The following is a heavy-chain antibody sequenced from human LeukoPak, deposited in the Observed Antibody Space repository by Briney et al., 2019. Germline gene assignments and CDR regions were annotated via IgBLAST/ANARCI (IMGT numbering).Heavy chain of an antibody. Sequence: SETLSLTCTVSRGSISSSCYYWGWIRQSPGKGLEWIGSIFYSGSSYYNRSLKSRVAIFVDTSNNQFSLRLSSVTAADTAVYYCARAQLWSLLFFDYWGQGTLVTVSS. CDR3: ARAQLWSLLFFDY. D-gene: IGHD5-18*01. V-gene: IGHV4-39*07. CDR2: IFYSGSS. CDR1: RGSISSSCYY. J-gene: IGHJ4*02.